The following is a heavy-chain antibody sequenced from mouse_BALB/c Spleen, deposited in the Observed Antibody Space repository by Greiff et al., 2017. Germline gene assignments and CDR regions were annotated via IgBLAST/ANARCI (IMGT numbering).Heavy chain of an antibody. CDR3: ARPYYGSSYDWYFDV. V-gene: IGHV5-6-5*01. CDR2: ISSGGST. Sequence: VQLKESGGGLVKPGGSLKLSCAASGFTFSSYAMSWVRQTPEKRLEWVASISSGGSTYYPDSVKGRFTISRDNARNILYLQMSSLRSEDTAMYYCARPYYGSSYDWYFDVWGAGTTVTVSS. D-gene: IGHD1-1*01. J-gene: IGHJ1*01. CDR1: GFTFSSYA.